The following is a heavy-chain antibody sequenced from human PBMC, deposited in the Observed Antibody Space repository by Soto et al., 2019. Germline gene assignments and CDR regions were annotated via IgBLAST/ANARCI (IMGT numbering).Heavy chain of an antibody. CDR2: IWYDGSNK. D-gene: IGHD4-17*01. Sequence: QVQLVESGGGVVQPGRSLRLSCAASGFTFGSYGMHWVRQAPGKGLEWVAVIWYDGSNKDYADSVNGRFTMSRDNSKNTLYLQMTSLRAEDTAVYYCAIDLINGYGDSFFDYWGQGALVTVSS. CDR1: GFTFGSYG. J-gene: IGHJ4*02. CDR3: AIDLINGYGDSFFDY. V-gene: IGHV3-33*01.